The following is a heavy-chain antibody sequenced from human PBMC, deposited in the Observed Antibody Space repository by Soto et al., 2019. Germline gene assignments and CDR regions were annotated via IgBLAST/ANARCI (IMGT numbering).Heavy chain of an antibody. D-gene: IGHD6-13*01. V-gene: IGHV4-39*01. J-gene: IGHJ6*02. CDR3: ARPKYSRDYYYYGMDV. CDR2: IYYSGST. CDR1: GGSISSSSYY. Sequence: QLQLQESGPGLVKPSETLSLTCTVSGGSISSSSYYWGWIRQPPGKGLEWIGSIYYSGSTYYNPSLKSRVTISVDTSKNQFSLKLSSVTAADTAVYYCARPKYSRDYYYYGMDVWGQGTTVTVSS.